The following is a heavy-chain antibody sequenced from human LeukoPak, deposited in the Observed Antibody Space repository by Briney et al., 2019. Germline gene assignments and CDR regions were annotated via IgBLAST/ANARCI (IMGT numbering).Heavy chain of an antibody. CDR3: ARHGGGDFKVGNWFDP. V-gene: IGHV4-39*01. CDR2: IYYSGST. J-gene: IGHJ5*02. CDR1: GGSISSSSYY. Sequence: SETLSLTCTVSGGSISSSSYYWGWIRQPPGKGLEWIGSIYYSGSTYYNPSLKSRVTISVDTSKNQFSLKLSSVTAADTAVYYCARHGGGDFKVGNWFDPWGQGTLVTVSS. D-gene: IGHD2-21*02.